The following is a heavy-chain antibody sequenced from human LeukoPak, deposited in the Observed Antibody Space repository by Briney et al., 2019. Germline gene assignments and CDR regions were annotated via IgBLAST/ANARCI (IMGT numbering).Heavy chain of an antibody. Sequence: GGSLRLSCAASGFTFRSYEMNGVRQAPGKGLEWVSAISGSCGSTYYADSVKGRYTIYRDNSKNTLYLQMNSLRAEDTAVYYCAKTRSPVAAPTIFDYWGQGTLVTVSS. CDR3: AKTRSPVAAPTIFDY. CDR1: GFTFRSYE. CDR2: ISGSCGST. V-gene: IGHV3-23*01. D-gene: IGHD5-12*01. J-gene: IGHJ4*02.